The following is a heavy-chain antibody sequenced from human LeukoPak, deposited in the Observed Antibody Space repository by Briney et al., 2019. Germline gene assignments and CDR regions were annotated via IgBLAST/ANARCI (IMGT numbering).Heavy chain of an antibody. CDR1: GFTFSDYY. Sequence: GGSLRLSCAASGFTFSDYYMSWVRQAPGKGLEWVSGISSSGTSTNYADSVKGRFTISRDNSKNTLYLQMNSLRAEDTAVYFCAKDPYGDSYWGQGTLVTVSS. J-gene: IGHJ4*02. CDR3: AKDPYGDSY. D-gene: IGHD4-17*01. V-gene: IGHV3-23*01. CDR2: ISSSGTST.